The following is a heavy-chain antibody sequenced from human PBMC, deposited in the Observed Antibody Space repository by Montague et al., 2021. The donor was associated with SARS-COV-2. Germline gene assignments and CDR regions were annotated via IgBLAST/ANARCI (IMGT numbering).Heavy chain of an antibody. V-gene: IGHV4-34*01. CDR1: CGSFSTYS. J-gene: IGHJ6*03. CDR3: ARLGDGVVPSPILGVGPYYAYYYMDV. CDR2: IHHGGST. D-gene: IGHD3-10*01. Sequence: SETLSLTCAVHCGSFSTYSWNWIRQPPGKGLEWIGEIHHGGSTNYNPPLKSRVTISADTPKNQFSLKLTSVAAADTAVYYCARLGDGVVPSPILGVGPYYAYYYMDVWGKGTTVTVSS.